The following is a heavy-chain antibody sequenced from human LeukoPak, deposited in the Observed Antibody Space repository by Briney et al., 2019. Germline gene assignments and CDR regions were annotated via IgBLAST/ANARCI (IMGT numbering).Heavy chain of an antibody. CDR2: INPNSGGT. V-gene: IGHV1-2*02. D-gene: IGHD6-19*01. J-gene: IGHJ4*02. CDR1: GYTFTGYY. Sequence: GASVKVSCKASGYTFTGYYMHWVRQAPGQGLEWMGWINPNSGGTNYAQKFQGRVTMTRDTSISTAYMELSRLRSDDTAVYYCAREQTPIAVAGDFDYWGQGTLVTVSS. CDR3: AREQTPIAVAGDFDY.